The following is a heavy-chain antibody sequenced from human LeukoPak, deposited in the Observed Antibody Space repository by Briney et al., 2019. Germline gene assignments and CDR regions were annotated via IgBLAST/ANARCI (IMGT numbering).Heavy chain of an antibody. V-gene: IGHV1-18*01. CDR3: ASVGYCSGGSCYGFDY. Sequence: ASVTVSCKASGYTFTGYGISWVRQAPGQGLEWMGWISAYNGNTNYAQKLQGRVTMTTDTSTSTAYMELRSLRSDDTAVYYCASVGYCSGGSCYGFDYWGQGTLVTVSS. CDR1: GYTFTGYG. CDR2: ISAYNGNT. J-gene: IGHJ4*02. D-gene: IGHD2-15*01.